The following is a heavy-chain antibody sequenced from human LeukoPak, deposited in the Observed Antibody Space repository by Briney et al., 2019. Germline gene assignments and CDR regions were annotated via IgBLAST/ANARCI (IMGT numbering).Heavy chain of an antibody. V-gene: IGHV1-18*04. CDR2: ISAYNGNT. CDR1: GYTFTGYY. CDR3: ARWAYEGLFDWFDP. Sequence: ASVKVSCKASGYTFTGYYMHWVRQAPGQGLEWMGWISAYNGNTNYAQKLQGRVTMTTDTSTSTAYMELRSLRSDDTAVYYCARWAYEGLFDWFDPWGQGTLVTVSS. D-gene: IGHD2-21*01. J-gene: IGHJ5*02.